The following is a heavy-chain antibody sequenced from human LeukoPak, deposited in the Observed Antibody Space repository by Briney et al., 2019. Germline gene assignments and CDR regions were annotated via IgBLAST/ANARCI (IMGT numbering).Heavy chain of an antibody. Sequence: GGSLRLSCAASGFTFTSYAMSWVRQAPGKGLEWVSAISGSGGDTYYADSVKGRFTISRDNSKNTLYLQMNSLRAEDTAVYYCAKSLIGSGYGWAPFDYWGRGNLVTVSS. CDR1: GFTFTSYA. D-gene: IGHD5-12*01. CDR3: AKSLIGSGYGWAPFDY. CDR2: ISGSGGDT. J-gene: IGHJ4*02. V-gene: IGHV3-23*01.